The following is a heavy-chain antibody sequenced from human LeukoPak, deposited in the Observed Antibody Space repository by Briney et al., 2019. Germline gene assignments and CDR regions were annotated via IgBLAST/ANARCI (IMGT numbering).Heavy chain of an antibody. CDR1: GYTFTGYY. D-gene: IGHD2-21*01. CDR3: ARELCCSPIGYYGMDV. CDR2: INPNSGGT. Sequence: GASVKVSCKASGYTFTGYYMHWVRQAPGQGLEWMGWINPNSGGTNYAQKFQGRVTMTRDTSISTAYMELSRLRSDDTAVYYCARELCCSPIGYYGMDVWGQGTTVTVSS. J-gene: IGHJ6*02. V-gene: IGHV1-2*02.